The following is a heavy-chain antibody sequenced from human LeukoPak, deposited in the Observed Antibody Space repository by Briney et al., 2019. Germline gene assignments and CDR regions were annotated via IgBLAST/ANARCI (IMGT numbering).Heavy chain of an antibody. J-gene: IGHJ3*02. CDR1: GDSISGYY. V-gene: IGHV4-4*07. Sequence: KTSETLSLTCTVSGDSISGYYWSWIRQPPGKGLEWIGHIHPSGSTNYNPSLQSRVTMSVDTSKNQFSLKLSSVTAADTAVYYCARGAVDCGGDCIDISGQGTMVTFSS. CDR2: IHPSGST. CDR3: ARGAVDCGGDCIDI. D-gene: IGHD2-21*02.